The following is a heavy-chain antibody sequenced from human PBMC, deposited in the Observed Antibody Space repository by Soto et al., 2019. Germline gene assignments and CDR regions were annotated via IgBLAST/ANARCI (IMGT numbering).Heavy chain of an antibody. J-gene: IGHJ3*02. D-gene: IGHD6-13*01. V-gene: IGHV3-33*01. CDR1: GFTFSSYG. Sequence: WSLRLSCAASGFTFSSYGMHWVRQAPGKGLEWVAVIWYDGSNKYYADSVKGRFTISRDNSKNTLYLQMNSLRAEDTAVYYCARPVSAAVTDDAFDIWGQGTMVTVSS. CDR2: IWYDGSNK. CDR3: ARPVSAAVTDDAFDI.